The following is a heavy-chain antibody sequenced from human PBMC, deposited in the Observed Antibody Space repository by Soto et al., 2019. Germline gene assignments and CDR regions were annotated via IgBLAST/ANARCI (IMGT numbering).Heavy chain of an antibody. J-gene: IGHJ6*04. CDR1: GFTFSSYG. CDR3: ARDFWDVVVPAARMDV. D-gene: IGHD2-2*01. Sequence: GGSLRLSCAASGFTFSSYGMHWVRQAPGKGLEWVAVIWYDGSNKYYADSVKGRFTISRDNSKNTLYLQMNSLRAEDTAVYYCARDFWDVVVPAARMDVWGKGTTVTVSS. V-gene: IGHV3-33*01. CDR2: IWYDGSNK.